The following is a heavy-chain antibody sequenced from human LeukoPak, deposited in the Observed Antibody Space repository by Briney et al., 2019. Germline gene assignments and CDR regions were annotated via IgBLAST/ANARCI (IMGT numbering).Heavy chain of an antibody. CDR1: GGSISSSSYY. J-gene: IGHJ4*02. Sequence: SETLSLTCTVSGGSISSSSYYWGWIRQPPGKGLEWIGSIYYSGSTYYNPSLKSRVTISVDTSKNQFSLKLSSVTAADTAVYYCARHRNDILSRYYFDYWGQGTLVTVSS. D-gene: IGHD3-9*01. CDR3: ARHRNDILSRYYFDY. V-gene: IGHV4-39*01. CDR2: IYYSGST.